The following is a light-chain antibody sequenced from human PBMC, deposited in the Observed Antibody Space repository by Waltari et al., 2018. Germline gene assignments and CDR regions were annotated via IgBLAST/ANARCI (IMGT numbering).Light chain of an antibody. V-gene: IGKV2-30*01. CDR3: MQGRDWPYS. Sequence: VMAQSPPFLPVSLGQTASISCRSTESLIYTDGNTYLTWFHQRPGQSPRRLIYKVSNRDSGVPDRFSGSGSDTDFTLRITRVQTGDVGLYYCMQGRDWPYSFGQGTRLEI. CDR2: KVS. J-gene: IGKJ2*01. CDR1: ESLIYTDGNTY.